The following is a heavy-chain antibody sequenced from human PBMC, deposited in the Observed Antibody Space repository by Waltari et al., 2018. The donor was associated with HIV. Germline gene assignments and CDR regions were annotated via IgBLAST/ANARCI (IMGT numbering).Heavy chain of an antibody. Sequence: EVQLVESGGGLVQPGGSLRLSCAASCFTLRHYSMNWVRQAPGKGLEWVSYISSSSTTIYYADSVKGRFTISRDNAKNLLYLQMNSLRAEDTAVYYCARDKAVIQPDAFDIWGQGTMVTVSS. V-gene: IGHV3-48*04. J-gene: IGHJ3*02. D-gene: IGHD2-21*01. CDR2: ISSSSTTI. CDR3: ARDKAVIQPDAFDI. CDR1: CFTLRHYS.